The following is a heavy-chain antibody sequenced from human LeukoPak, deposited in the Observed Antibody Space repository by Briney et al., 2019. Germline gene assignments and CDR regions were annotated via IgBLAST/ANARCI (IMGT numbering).Heavy chain of an antibody. CDR1: GFTFSSYA. J-gene: IGHJ4*02. CDR2: ISGSGGST. D-gene: IGHD3-3*01. V-gene: IGHV3-23*01. CDR3: AKTVWSGYYPYYFDY. Sequence: PGGSLRLSCAASGFTFSSYAMSWVRQAPGKGLEWVSAISGSGGSTYYADSVKGRFTISRDNSKNTLYLQMNSLRAEDTAVYYCAKTVWSGYYPYYFDYWGQGGLVTVSS.